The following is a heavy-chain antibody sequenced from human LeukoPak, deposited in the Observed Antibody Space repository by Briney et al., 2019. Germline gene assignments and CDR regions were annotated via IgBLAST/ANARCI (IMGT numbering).Heavy chain of an antibody. V-gene: IGHV3-23*01. CDR3: AKDLSIGVAGTGDY. J-gene: IGHJ4*02. CDR2: ISGSGGST. CDR1: GFTFSSYA. D-gene: IGHD6-19*01. Sequence: GGSLRLSCAASGFTFSSYAMSWVRQAPGKGLEWVSAISGSGGSTYYADSVKGRFTISRDNSKNTLYLQMNSLRAEDTAVYYCAKDLSIGVAGTGDYWGQGTLVTVSP.